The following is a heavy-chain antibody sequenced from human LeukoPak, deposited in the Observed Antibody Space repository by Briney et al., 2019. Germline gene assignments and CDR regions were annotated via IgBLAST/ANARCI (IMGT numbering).Heavy chain of an antibody. D-gene: IGHD3-10*01. Sequence: AAVTVSFRASGYTFTSYGSSWVRQAPGQGGEGMGWISAYNGNTNYTQKLQGRGTITTDKDTSKDYMEVRRLRADDTAVYYCARAGLLWFGELQKSYYYFDYWGQGPLVTVSS. V-gene: IGHV1-18*01. CDR1: GYTFTSYG. CDR3: ARAGLLWFGELQKSYYYFDY. CDR2: ISAYNGNT. J-gene: IGHJ4*02.